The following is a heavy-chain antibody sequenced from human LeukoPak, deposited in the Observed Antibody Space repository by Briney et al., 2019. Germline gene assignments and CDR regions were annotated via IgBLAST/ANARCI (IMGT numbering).Heavy chain of an antibody. J-gene: IGHJ4*02. CDR3: ARVSRGNSVGGDY. CDR2: IYYSGST. V-gene: IGHV4-38-2*02. CDR1: GYSINSAYY. D-gene: IGHD4-23*01. Sequence: SETLSLTCTVSGYSINSAYYWGWIRQPPGKGLEWIGYIYYSGSTYYNPSLKSRVTISVDTSKNQFSLKLSSVTAADTAMYYCARVSRGNSVGGDYWGQGTLVTASS.